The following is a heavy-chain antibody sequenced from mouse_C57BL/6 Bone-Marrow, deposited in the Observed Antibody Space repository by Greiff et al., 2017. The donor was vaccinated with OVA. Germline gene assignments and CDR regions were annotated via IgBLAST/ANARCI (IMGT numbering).Heavy chain of an antibody. D-gene: IGHD4-1*01. CDR1: GYTFTSYW. CDR2: IDPSDSET. Sequence: VQLQQPGAELVRPGSSVKLSCKASGYTFTSYWMHWVKQRPIQGLEWIGNIDPSDSETPYNQKFKDKATLTVDKSSSTAYMQLSSLTSEDSAVYYCALNWPAYRGKGALVTVAA. J-gene: IGHJ3*01. CDR3: ALNWPAY. V-gene: IGHV1-52*01.